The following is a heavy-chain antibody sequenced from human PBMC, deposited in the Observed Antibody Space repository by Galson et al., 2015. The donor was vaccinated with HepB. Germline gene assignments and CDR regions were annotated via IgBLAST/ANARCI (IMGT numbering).Heavy chain of an antibody. V-gene: IGHV3-23*01. Sequence: SLRLSCAASGFTFSISSMHWVRQAPGKGLEWVSAIDSRGVGTYYADSVKGRFTISRDNSKSTLFLQMSSLRVDDTAAYYCAKISRPPPGYMDVWGNGTSVTVSS. CDR2: IDSRGVGT. CDR1: GFTFSISS. J-gene: IGHJ6*03. CDR3: AKISRPPPGYMDV.